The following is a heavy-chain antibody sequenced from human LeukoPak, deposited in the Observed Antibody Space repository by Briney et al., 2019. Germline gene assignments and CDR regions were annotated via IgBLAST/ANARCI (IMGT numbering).Heavy chain of an antibody. CDR2: INHSGST. V-gene: IGHV4-34*01. CDR1: GGSFSGYY. CDR3: ATVPPVSGMDV. Sequence: SETLSLTCAVYGGSFSGYYWSWIRQPPGKGLEWIGEINHSGSTNYNPSLKSRVTVSVDTSKNRFSLKLSSVTAADTAVYYCATVPPVSGMDVWGQGTTVTVSS. J-gene: IGHJ6*02.